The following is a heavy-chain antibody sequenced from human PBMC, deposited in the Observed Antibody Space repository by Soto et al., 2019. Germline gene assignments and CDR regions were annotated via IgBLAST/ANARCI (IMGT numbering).Heavy chain of an antibody. J-gene: IGHJ4*02. Sequence: SETLSLTCTVSGGSVSSGSYYWSWIRQPPGRGLEWIGYIYYSGSTNYNPSLKSRVTMSVDTSKNQFSLNLSSVTAADTAVYYCAGEALYYDILTGYYEGYYFDSWGLGTLVTVSS. CDR2: IYYSGST. CDR1: GGSVSSGSYY. D-gene: IGHD3-9*01. CDR3: AGEALYYDILTGYYEGYYFDS. V-gene: IGHV4-61*01.